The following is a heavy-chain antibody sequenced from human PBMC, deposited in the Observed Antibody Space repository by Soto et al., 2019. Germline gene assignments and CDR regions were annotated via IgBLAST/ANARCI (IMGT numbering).Heavy chain of an antibody. CDR1: GFTFSGSA. J-gene: IGHJ6*02. CDR2: IRSKANSYAT. CDR3: AREDSSSWTLDRYYYYYGMDV. Sequence: GGSLRLSCAASGFTFSGSAMHWVRQASGKGLEWVGRIRSKANSYATAYAASVKGRFTISRDDSKNTAYLQMNSLRAEDTAVYYCAREDSSSWTLDRYYYYYGMDVWGQGTTVTSP. D-gene: IGHD6-13*01. V-gene: IGHV3-73*01.